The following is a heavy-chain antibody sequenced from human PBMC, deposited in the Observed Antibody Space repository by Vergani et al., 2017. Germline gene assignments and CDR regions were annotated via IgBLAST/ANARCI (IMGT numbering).Heavy chain of an antibody. D-gene: IGHD3-16*01. CDR2: IDRTGRT. CDR3: ASDVMSPAEIDPKNAFHV. V-gene: IGHV4-38-2*02. Sequence: QVQLQESGPRLVKPSETLSLICSVSGYYISSGYFWGWIRQSPGKGLEGLGTIDRTGRTHLSPSLKSRLTFYVVTTKKQFSLRLASATAADTAVYFCASDVMSPAEIDPKNAFHVWGQGTRVSV. J-gene: IGHJ3*01. CDR1: GYYISSGYF.